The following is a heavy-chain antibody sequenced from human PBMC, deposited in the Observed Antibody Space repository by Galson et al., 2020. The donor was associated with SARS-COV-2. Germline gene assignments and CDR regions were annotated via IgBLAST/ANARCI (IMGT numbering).Heavy chain of an antibody. J-gene: IGHJ4*02. CDR1: GFSLSTSGVG. CDR2: IYWDDDK. V-gene: IGHV2-5*02. D-gene: IGHD3-22*01. CDR3: ARHRITMIVDY. Sequence: SGPTLVKPTQTLPLTCTFSGFSLSTSGVGVGWIRQPPGKALEWLALIYWDDDKRYSPSLKSRLTITKDTSKNQVVLTMTNMDPVDTATYYCARHRITMIVDYWGQGTLVTVSS.